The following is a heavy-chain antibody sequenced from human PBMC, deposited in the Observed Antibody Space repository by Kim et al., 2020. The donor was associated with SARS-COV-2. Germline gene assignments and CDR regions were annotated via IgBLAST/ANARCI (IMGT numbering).Heavy chain of an antibody. D-gene: IGHD3-22*01. CDR2: INPSGGST. CDR1: GYTFTSYY. CDR3: ARLRGDDSSGYYHDAFDI. Sequence: ASVKVSCKASGYTFTSYYMHWVRQAPGQGLEWMGIINPSGGSTSYAQKFQGRVTMTRDTSTSTVYMELSSLRSEDTAVYYCARLRGDDSSGYYHDAFDIWGQGTMVTVSS. V-gene: IGHV1-46*01. J-gene: IGHJ3*02.